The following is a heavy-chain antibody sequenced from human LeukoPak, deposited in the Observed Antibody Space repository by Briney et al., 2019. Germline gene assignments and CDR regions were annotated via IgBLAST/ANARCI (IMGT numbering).Heavy chain of an antibody. CDR3: ARRVSGGANNFFDY. J-gene: IGHJ4*02. V-gene: IGHV4-39*01. CDR2: IYYSGST. CDR1: CGSISSSSYY. D-gene: IGHD3-16*01. Sequence: SETLSLTCTVSCGSISSSSYYWGWIRRPPGKGLEWIGSIYYSGSTYYNPSLKSRVTISVDTSKNQFSLKLSSVTAADTAVYYCARRVSGGANNFFDYWGQGTLVTVSS.